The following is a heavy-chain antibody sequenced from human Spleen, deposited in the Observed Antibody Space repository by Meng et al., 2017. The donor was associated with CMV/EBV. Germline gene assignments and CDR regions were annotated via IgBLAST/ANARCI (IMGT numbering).Heavy chain of an antibody. CDR3: ARAARRYYYGMDV. Sequence: GGSLRLSCAASGFTFSSYWMSWVRQAPGKGLEWVANIKQDGSEKYYVDSVKGRFTISRENAKNSLYLQMNSLRAGDTAVYYCARAARRYYYGMDVWGQGTTVTVSS. J-gene: IGHJ6*02. CDR2: IKQDGSEK. CDR1: GFTFSSYW. V-gene: IGHV3-7*01. D-gene: IGHD6-6*01.